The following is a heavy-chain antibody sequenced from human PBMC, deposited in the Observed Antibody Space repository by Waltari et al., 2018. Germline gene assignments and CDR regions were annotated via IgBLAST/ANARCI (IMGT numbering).Heavy chain of an antibody. V-gene: IGHV4-61*09. J-gene: IGHJ3*02. D-gene: IGHD1-1*01. Sequence: QVQLQESGPGLVKPSQTLSLTCTVSGGSISSGSYYWSWIRQPAGKGLEWIGYIYTSGSTNHNPSLKSRVTISVDTSKNQFSLKLSSVTAADTAVYYCAMSTLQFRSKAFDIWGQGTMVTVSS. CDR2: IYTSGST. CDR1: GGSISSGSYY. CDR3: AMSTLQFRSKAFDI.